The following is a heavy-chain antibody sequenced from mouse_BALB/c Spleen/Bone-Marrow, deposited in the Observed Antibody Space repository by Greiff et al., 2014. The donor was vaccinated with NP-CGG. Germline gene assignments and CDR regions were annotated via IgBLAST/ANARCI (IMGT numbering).Heavy chain of an antibody. V-gene: IGHV2-2*02. CDR2: IWSGGST. J-gene: IGHJ4*01. CDR3: ASPYSGNYVYAMDY. Sequence: VQRVESGPGLVQPSQSLSITCTVSGFSLTSYGVHWVRQSPGKGLEWLGVIWSGGSTDYNAAFISRLSISKDNSKSQVFFKMNSLQANDTAIYYCASPYSGNYVYAMDYWGQGTSVTVSS. D-gene: IGHD2-10*01. CDR1: GFSLTSYG.